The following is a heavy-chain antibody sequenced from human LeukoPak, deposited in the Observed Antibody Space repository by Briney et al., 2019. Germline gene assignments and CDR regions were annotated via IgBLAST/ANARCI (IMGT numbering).Heavy chain of an antibody. CDR3: ARAPPRDSSWFRVDY. CDR1: GWSFSGYY. Sequence: SETLSLTCAVDGWSFSGYYWSLIRQPPGKGLEWFGEINHSGSTNYNPSLKSRVTISVDTSKNQFSLKLSSVTAADTAVYYCARAPPRDSSWFRVDYWGQGTLVTVSS. J-gene: IGHJ4*02. V-gene: IGHV4-34*01. CDR2: INHSGST. D-gene: IGHD6-13*01.